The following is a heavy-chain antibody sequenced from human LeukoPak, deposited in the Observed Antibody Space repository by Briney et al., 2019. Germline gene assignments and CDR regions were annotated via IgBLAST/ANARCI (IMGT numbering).Heavy chain of an antibody. Sequence: SETLSLTCAVYGGSFSGYYWSWVRQPPGKGLALIGEINHSGSTNYNPSLTSRITISVDTSKNQFSLKLSSVTAADTAVYYCARGYNSGFDYWGQGTLVTVSS. V-gene: IGHV4-34*01. J-gene: IGHJ4*02. D-gene: IGHD1-20*01. CDR1: GGSFSGYY. CDR3: ARGYNSGFDY. CDR2: INHSGST.